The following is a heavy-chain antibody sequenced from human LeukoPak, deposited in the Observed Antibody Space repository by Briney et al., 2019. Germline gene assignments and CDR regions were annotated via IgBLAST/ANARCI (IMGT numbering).Heavy chain of an antibody. CDR2: IWYDGSNK. J-gene: IGHJ6*02. CDR3: ARELRYYDSSGYYYSYYYYGMDV. D-gene: IGHD3-22*01. CDR1: GFTFSSYG. V-gene: IGHV3-33*01. Sequence: PGGPLRLSCAASGFTFSSYGMHWVRQAPGKGLEWVAVIWYDGSNKYYADSVKGRFTISRDNSKNTLYLQMNSLRAEDTAVYYCARELRYYDSSGYYYSYYYYGMDVWGQGTTVTVSS.